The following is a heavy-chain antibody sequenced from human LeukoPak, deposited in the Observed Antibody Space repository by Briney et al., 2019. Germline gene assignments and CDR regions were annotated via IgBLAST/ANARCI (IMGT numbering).Heavy chain of an antibody. D-gene: IGHD6-13*01. CDR2: ISGSGGST. CDR3: AKDTSEQQLADFDY. J-gene: IGHJ4*02. CDR1: GLTFSSYA. Sequence: RGGSLRLSCAVSGLTFSSYAMSWVRHAPGKGLEWVSAISGSGGSTYYADSMKGRFTISRDNSKNTLYLQMNSLRAEDTAVYYCAKDTSEQQLADFDYWGQGTLVTVSS. V-gene: IGHV3-23*01.